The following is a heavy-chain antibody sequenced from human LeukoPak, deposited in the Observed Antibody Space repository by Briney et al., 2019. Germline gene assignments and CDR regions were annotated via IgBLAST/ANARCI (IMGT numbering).Heavy chain of an antibody. V-gene: IGHV4-39*01. D-gene: IGHD3-22*01. Sequence: PSETLSLTCTVSGGSVSSSSYYWGWIRQPPGKGLEWIGSIYYGGSTNYNPSLESRATMSLDTSKNQFSLKLSSLTAADTAVYYCARVAYYDSSGFHPGFDYWGQGTLVTVSS. CDR2: IYYGGST. CDR1: GGSVSSSSYY. J-gene: IGHJ4*02. CDR3: ARVAYYDSSGFHPGFDY.